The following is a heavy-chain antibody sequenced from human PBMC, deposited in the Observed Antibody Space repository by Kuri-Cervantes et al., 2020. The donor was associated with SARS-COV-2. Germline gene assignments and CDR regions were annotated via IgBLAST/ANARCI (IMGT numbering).Heavy chain of an antibody. CDR3: AKDVRSSIHSSGWYPGLFDY. CDR2: MNPNSGYT. CDR1: GYTFTSYD. D-gene: IGHD6-13*01. Sequence: ASVKVSCKTSGYTFTSYDITWVRQATGQGLEWMGWMNPNSGYTGYAQKFQGRVTLTRNTSISTAYMELNSLTSEDTAVYYCAKDVRSSIHSSGWYPGLFDYWGQGTLVTVSS. J-gene: IGHJ4*02. V-gene: IGHV1-8*03.